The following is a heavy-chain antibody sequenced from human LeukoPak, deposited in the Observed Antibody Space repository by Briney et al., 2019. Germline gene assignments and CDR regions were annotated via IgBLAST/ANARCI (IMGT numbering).Heavy chain of an antibody. V-gene: IGHV1-69*13. J-gene: IGHJ6*02. Sequence: SVKVSCKASGGTFISYAISWVRQAPGQGLEWMGGIIPIFGTANYVQKFQGRVTITADESTSTAYMELSSLRSEDTAVYYCARGRSSSWYSRYYYYGMDVWGQGTTVTVSS. CDR3: ARGRSSSWYSRYYYYGMDV. D-gene: IGHD6-13*01. CDR2: IIPIFGTA. CDR1: GGTFISYA.